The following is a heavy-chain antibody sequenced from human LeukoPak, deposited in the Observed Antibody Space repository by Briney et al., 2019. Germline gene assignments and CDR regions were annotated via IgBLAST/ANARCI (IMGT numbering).Heavy chain of an antibody. CDR2: IYYSGGT. CDR3: AREAGYCSGGSCYSKDKLCPSGCRYFQH. D-gene: IGHD2-15*01. CDR1: GGSISSYY. Sequence: SETLSLTCTVSGGSISSYYWSWIRQPPGKGLEWIGYIYYSGGTNYNPSLKSRVTISVDTSKNQFSLKLSSVTAADTAVYYCAREAGYCSGGSCYSKDKLCPSGCRYFQHWGQGTLVTVSS. V-gene: IGHV4-59*01. J-gene: IGHJ1*01.